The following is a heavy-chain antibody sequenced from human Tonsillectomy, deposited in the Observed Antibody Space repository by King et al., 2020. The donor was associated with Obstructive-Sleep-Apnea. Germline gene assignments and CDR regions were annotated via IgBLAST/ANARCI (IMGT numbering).Heavy chain of an antibody. V-gene: IGHV4-59*08. CDR2: IYYSGST. D-gene: IGHD2-2*01. CDR3: ASQYCSSTSCYVGY. CDR1: GGSISSYY. Sequence: QLQESGPGLVKPSETLSLTCTVSGGSISSYYWSWIRQPPGKGLEWIGYIYYSGSTNYNPSLKSRVTISVDTSKNQFSLKLSAVTAADTDVYYCASQYCSSTSCYVGYWGQGTLVTVSS. J-gene: IGHJ4*02.